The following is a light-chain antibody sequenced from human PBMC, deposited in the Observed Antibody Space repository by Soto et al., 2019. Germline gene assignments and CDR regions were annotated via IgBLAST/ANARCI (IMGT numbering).Light chain of an antibody. J-gene: IGLJ1*01. Sequence: QSALTQPASVSGSPGQSITISCTGTSSDVGSYNLVSWYQQHPGTAPKLMIYEAFKRPSGVSNRFSGSKSGDTASLTISGLQAEDEADYYCSSYAGSTTLDVFGTGTKVTVL. V-gene: IGLV2-23*01. CDR1: SSDVGSYNL. CDR2: EAF. CDR3: SSYAGSTTLDV.